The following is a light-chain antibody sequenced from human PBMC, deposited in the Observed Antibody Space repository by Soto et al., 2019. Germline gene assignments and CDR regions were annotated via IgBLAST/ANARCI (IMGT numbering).Light chain of an antibody. V-gene: IGKV3-15*01. J-gene: IGKJ1*01. CDR2: ATS. Sequence: EIVMTQSPATLSLSPGERATLSCRASQTVNSNLAWYQQKPGQAPRLLIYATSTRATGIPARFSGSGSGTEFTLTISSLQSEDFAVYYCQQYNNWPLWTFGQGTKVEIK. CDR1: QTVNSN. CDR3: QQYNNWPLWT.